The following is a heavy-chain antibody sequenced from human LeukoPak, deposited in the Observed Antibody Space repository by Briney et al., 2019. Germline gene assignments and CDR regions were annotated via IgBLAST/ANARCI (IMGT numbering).Heavy chain of an antibody. CDR1: EFTVSSNY. CDR3: AKDPFYYYDSSGYVFGAFDI. D-gene: IGHD3-22*01. J-gene: IGHJ3*02. CDR2: IFGGGST. V-gene: IGHV3-53*01. Sequence: GGSLRLSCVASEFTVSSNYMSWVRQAPGKGLEWVSVIFGGGSTYYADSVKGRFTISRDSSKNTLYLQMNSLRAEDTAVYFCAKDPFYYYDSSGYVFGAFDIWGQGTKVTVSS.